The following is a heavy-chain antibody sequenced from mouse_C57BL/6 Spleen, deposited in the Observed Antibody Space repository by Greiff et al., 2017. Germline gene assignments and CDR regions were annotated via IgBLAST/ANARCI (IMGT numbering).Heavy chain of an antibody. V-gene: IGHV1-52*01. CDR3: ARSGYDDPYLGY. Sequence: QVQLQQPGAELVRPGSSVKLSCKASGYTFTSYWMHWVKQRPIQGLEWIGNIDPSDSETHYNQKFKDKATLTVDKSSSTAYMELRSLTSEDTAVYYCARSGYDDPYLGYWGQGTTLTVSS. J-gene: IGHJ2*01. D-gene: IGHD2-2*01. CDR1: GYTFTSYW. CDR2: IDPSDSET.